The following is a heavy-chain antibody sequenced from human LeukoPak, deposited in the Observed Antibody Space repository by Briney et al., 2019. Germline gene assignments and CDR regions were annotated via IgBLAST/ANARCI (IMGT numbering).Heavy chain of an antibody. V-gene: IGHV4-59*12. CDR1: GGSISSYY. J-gene: IGHJ4*02. D-gene: IGHD3-10*01. CDR3: ARITHKPFGEFNY. CDR2: IYYSGST. Sequence: PSETLSLTCTVSGGSISSYYWSWIRQPPGKGLEWIGYIYYSGSTNYNPSLKSRVTISVDTSKYQFSLKLSSVTAADTAVYYCARITHKPFGEFNYWGQGTLVTVSS.